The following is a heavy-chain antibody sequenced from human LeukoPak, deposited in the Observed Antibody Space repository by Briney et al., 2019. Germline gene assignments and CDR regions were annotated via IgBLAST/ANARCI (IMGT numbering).Heavy chain of an antibody. D-gene: IGHD3-22*01. J-gene: IGHJ4*02. Sequence: SETLSLTCTVSGGSISSGNYYWTWIRQPAGKGLEWIGRIYTSGSTNYNPSLKSRLTISVDTSKNQFSLRLSSVTAADTAVYYCARIYSSGYYERLDYWGQGALVTVSS. CDR2: IYTSGST. CDR1: GGSISSGNYY. CDR3: ARIYSSGYYERLDY. V-gene: IGHV4-61*02.